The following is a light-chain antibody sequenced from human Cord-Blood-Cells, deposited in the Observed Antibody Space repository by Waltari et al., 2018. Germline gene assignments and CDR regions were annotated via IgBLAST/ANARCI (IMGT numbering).Light chain of an antibody. CDR2: GAS. J-gene: IGKJ2*01. V-gene: IGKV3-15*01. CDR1: QSVSSN. Sequence: EIVMTQSPATLSVSPGERATLPCRASQSVSSNLAWYQQKPGQAPRLLIYGASTRATGIPARFSGSGSGTEFTLTISSLQSEDFAVYYCQQYNNWPYTFGQGTTLEIK. CDR3: QQYNNWPYT.